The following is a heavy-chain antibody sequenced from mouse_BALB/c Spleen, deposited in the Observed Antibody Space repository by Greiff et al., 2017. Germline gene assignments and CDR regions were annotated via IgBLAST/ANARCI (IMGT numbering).Heavy chain of an antibody. CDR3: AREDWDYFDY. CDR2: INPSTGYT. J-gene: IGHJ2*01. CDR1: GFTFTSYW. Sequence: VQLVESGAELAKPGASVKMSCKASGFTFTSYWMHWVKQRPGQGLEWIGYINPSTGYTEYNQKFKDKTTLTADKSSSTAYMQLSSLTSEDSAVYYCAREDWDYFDYWGQGTTLTVSA. V-gene: IGHV1-7*01. D-gene: IGHD4-1*01.